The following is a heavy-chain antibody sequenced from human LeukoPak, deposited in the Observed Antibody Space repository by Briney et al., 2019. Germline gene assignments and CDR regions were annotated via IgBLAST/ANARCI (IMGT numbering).Heavy chain of an antibody. Sequence: PGGSLGLSCAASGFTFRSYEMNWVRQAPGKGLEWVSYIGSSGSLIFYADSVKGRFTISRDNIKNLLYLQMNSLRVEDTAVYYCARDEYSSRGTNYWGQGTLVTVSS. V-gene: IGHV3-48*03. J-gene: IGHJ4*02. CDR3: ARDEYSSRGTNY. CDR1: GFTFRSYE. D-gene: IGHD6-13*01. CDR2: IGSSGSLI.